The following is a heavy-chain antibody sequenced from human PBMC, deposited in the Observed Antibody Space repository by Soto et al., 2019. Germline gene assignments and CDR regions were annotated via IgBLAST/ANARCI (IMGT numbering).Heavy chain of an antibody. D-gene: IGHD5-12*01. V-gene: IGHV3-23*01. CDR1: GFTFSSYA. Sequence: GGSLRLSCAASGFTFSSYAMSWVRQAPGKGLEWVSVTSSSGVSTYYADSVKGRFTISRDNSKNTLYLQMNSLRAEDTAVYYCAKDTVSTYSGYAGYLDYWGQGTLVTVSS. J-gene: IGHJ4*02. CDR2: TSSSGVST. CDR3: AKDTVSTYSGYAGYLDY.